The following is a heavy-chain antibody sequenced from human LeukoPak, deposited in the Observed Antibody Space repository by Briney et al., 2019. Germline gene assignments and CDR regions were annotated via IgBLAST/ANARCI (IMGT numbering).Heavy chain of an antibody. CDR1: GFTFSGYT. CDR3: AKRVSGWYQIDY. J-gene: IGHJ4*02. D-gene: IGHD6-19*01. V-gene: IGHV3-23*01. CDR2: ITGSGGGT. Sequence: GGSLRLSCAASGFTFSGYTMNWVRQAPGKGLEWVSAITGSGGGTYYADSVRGRFTISRDNSKNTLFLQMNSLRAVDTAVYYCAKRVSGWYQIDYWGQGTLVTVSS.